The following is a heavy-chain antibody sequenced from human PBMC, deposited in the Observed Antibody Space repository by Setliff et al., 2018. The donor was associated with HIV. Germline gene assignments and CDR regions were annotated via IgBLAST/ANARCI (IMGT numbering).Heavy chain of an antibody. CDR3: ASNYCSSTSCYLGAFDI. CDR1: GFTVSSNY. V-gene: IGHV3-11*04. D-gene: IGHD2-2*01. Sequence: PGGSLRLSCAASGFTVSSNYMSWIRQAPGKGLEWVSYISSSGSTIYYADSVKGRFTISRDNAKNSLYLQMNSLRAEDTAVYYCASNYCSSTSCYLGAFDIWGQGTMVTVSS. CDR2: ISSSGSTI. J-gene: IGHJ3*02.